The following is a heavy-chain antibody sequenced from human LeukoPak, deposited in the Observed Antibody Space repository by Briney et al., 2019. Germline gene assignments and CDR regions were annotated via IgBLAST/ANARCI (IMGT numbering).Heavy chain of an antibody. CDR2: IKQDANEK. Sequence: GGSLGLSCAASGFTFPRHWMSWVRQAPGKGLEWVANIKQDANEKNYVDSVKGRFTISRDNAKNSLYLQMNSLRAEDTAVYYCARDISPQLVVDNWGQGTLVTVSS. V-gene: IGHV3-7*03. CDR1: GFTFPRHW. J-gene: IGHJ4*02. CDR3: ARDISPQLVVDN. D-gene: IGHD6-6*01.